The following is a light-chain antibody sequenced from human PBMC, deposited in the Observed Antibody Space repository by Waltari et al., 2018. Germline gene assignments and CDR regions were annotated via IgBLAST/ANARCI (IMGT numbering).Light chain of an antibody. CDR2: GAS. CDR3: QHYVRLPAT. V-gene: IGKV3-20*01. J-gene: IGKJ1*01. Sequence: GERATLSCRASQRVSRSLAWYQQKPGQAPKLLIYGASTRATGIPDRFSGSGSGTDFSLTISSLEPEDFAIYFCQHYVRLPATFGQGTKVEIK. CDR1: QRVSRS.